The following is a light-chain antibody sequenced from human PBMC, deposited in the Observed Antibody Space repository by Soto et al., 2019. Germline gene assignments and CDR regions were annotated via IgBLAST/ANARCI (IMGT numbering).Light chain of an antibody. CDR2: GAS. CDR3: XXXNXXXPIT. Sequence: EIVMTQSPATLSVSPGERATLSCRASQSVSGNLAWYQQKPGQAPRLLIYGASTRATGIPARFSGSGSGTEXTLTIXXXXSEDXAXXXXXXXNXXXPITFGQGTRLEIK. CDR1: QSVSGN. V-gene: IGKV3-15*01. J-gene: IGKJ5*01.